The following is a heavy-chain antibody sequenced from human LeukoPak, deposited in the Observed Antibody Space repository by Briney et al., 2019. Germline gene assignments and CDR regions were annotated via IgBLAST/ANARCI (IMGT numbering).Heavy chain of an antibody. Sequence: PSQTLSLTCTVSGGSISSGDYYWSWLRQPPGKGLEWIGYIYYSGSTYYNPSLKSRVTISVDTSKNQFSLKLSSVTAADTAVYYCARTYYYDSTNNWFDPWGQGTLVTVSS. J-gene: IGHJ5*02. CDR3: ARTYYYDSTNNWFDP. CDR1: GGSISSGDYY. CDR2: IYYSGST. D-gene: IGHD3-22*01. V-gene: IGHV4-30-4*08.